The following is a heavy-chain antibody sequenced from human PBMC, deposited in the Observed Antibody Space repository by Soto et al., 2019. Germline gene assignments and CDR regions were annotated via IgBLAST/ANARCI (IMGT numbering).Heavy chain of an antibody. CDR2: ISGSGGST. D-gene: IGHD2-15*01. Sequence: GGSLRLSCAASGFTFSSYAMSWVRQAPGKGLEWVSAISGSGGSTYYADSVKGRFTISRDNSKNTLYLQMNSLRAEDTAVYYCASRYCSGGSCYPDFDYWGQGTLVTVSS. CDR1: GFTFSSYA. V-gene: IGHV3-23*01. J-gene: IGHJ4*02. CDR3: ASRYCSGGSCYPDFDY.